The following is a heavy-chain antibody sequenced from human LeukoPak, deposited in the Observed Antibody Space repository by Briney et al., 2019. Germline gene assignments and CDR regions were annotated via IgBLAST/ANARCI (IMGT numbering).Heavy chain of an antibody. V-gene: IGHV1-3*01. Sequence: ASVKVSCKASGYTFTSYAMHWVRQAPGQRLEWMGWINAGNGNTKYSQKFQGRVTITRDTSASTAYMELSSLRSEDTAVYYCARDAYYFGSGSPSGFDYWGQGTLVTVSS. D-gene: IGHD3-10*01. J-gene: IGHJ4*02. CDR2: INAGNGNT. CDR3: ARDAYYFGSGSPSGFDY. CDR1: GYTFTSYA.